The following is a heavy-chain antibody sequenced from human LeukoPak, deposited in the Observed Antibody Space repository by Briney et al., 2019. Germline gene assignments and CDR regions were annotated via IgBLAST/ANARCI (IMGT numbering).Heavy chain of an antibody. J-gene: IGHJ4*02. CDR1: GGSISSGGYS. CDR3: ARSPPYYYDSSGYTFDY. D-gene: IGHD3-22*01. V-gene: IGHV4-30-2*01. Sequence: SQTLSLTCAVSGGSISSGGYSWSWIRQPPGKGLEWIGYIYHSGSTYYNPSLKSRVTISVGRSKNQFSLKLSSVTAADTAVYYCARSPPYYYDSSGYTFDYWGQGTLVTVSS. CDR2: IYHSGST.